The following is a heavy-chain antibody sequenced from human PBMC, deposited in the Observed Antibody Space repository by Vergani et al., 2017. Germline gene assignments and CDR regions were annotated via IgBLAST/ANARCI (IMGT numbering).Heavy chain of an antibody. D-gene: IGHD4/OR15-4a*01. V-gene: IGHV1-8*02. CDR2: INPNSGTT. J-gene: IGHJ6*03. CDR1: GYTFIGYY. Sequence: QVQLVQSGAEVKKPGASVKVSCKASGYTFIGYYMHWVRQAPGQGLEWMGWINPNSGTTGYAQKFQGRVTMTRNTSINTAYMELSRLSFEDADVYYCARSTDYPDDYVSSDYFRRTLDVWGKGTTVTVS. CDR3: ARSTDYPDDYVSSDYFRRTLDV.